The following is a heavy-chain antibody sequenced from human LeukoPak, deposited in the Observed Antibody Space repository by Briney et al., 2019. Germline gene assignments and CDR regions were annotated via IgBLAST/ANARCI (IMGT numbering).Heavy chain of an antibody. Sequence: PSETLSLTCGVSGYSIGSGYYWGWIRQPPGKGLEWIGAIYHSGSNYYNPSLKSRVTISVDTPKNQFSLKLTSVTAADTAVYYCARLYYDIWSSYYTNNKLDSWGQGTLVTVSS. CDR1: GYSIGSGYY. V-gene: IGHV4-38-2*01. D-gene: IGHD3-3*01. CDR2: IYHSGSN. J-gene: IGHJ4*02. CDR3: ARLYYDIWSSYYTNNKLDS.